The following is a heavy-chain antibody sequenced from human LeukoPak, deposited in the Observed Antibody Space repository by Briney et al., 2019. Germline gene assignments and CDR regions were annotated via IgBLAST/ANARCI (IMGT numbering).Heavy chain of an antibody. D-gene: IGHD3-3*01. V-gene: IGHV3-48*04. CDR3: ARALYYDFWSGSPDDAFDI. CDR1: GFTFSSYS. Sequence: GGSLRLSCAASGFTFSSYSMNWVRQAPGKGLEWVSYISSSSSTIYYADSVKGRFTISRDNAKNSLYLQMNSLRAEGTALYHCARALYYDFWSGSPDDAFDIWGQGTMVTVSS. J-gene: IGHJ3*02. CDR2: ISSSSSTI.